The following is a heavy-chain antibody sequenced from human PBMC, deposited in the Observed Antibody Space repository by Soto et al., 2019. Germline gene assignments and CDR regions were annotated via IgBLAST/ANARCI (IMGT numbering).Heavy chain of an antibody. J-gene: IGHJ5*02. D-gene: IGHD2-2*01. CDR3: ARGGPGYCSRTSCREGGYP. Sequence: QVQLVQSGAEVKKPGASVKVSCKASGYTFTSYYMHWVRQAPGQGLEWMGIINPNGGSTSYAQKFQGRVPMTRDKSESTIYMELSRLKSENTAVYFCARGGPGYCSRTSCREGGYPWGQGTLVTVSS. CDR1: GYTFTSYY. CDR2: INPNGGST. V-gene: IGHV1-46*03.